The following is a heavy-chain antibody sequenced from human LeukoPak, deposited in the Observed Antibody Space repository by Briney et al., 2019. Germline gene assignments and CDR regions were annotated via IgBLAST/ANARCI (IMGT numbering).Heavy chain of an antibody. V-gene: IGHV3-23*01. CDR2: ISGSGGST. Sequence: GALRLSCAASGFTFSSYGMSWVRQAPGKGLEWVSAISGSGGSTYYADSVKGRFTISRDNSKNTLYLQMNSLRAEDTAVYYCAKGGPSFYYYDSSGPDLYWGQGTLVTVSP. CDR1: GFTFSSYG. J-gene: IGHJ4*02. D-gene: IGHD3-22*01. CDR3: AKGGPSFYYYDSSGPDLY.